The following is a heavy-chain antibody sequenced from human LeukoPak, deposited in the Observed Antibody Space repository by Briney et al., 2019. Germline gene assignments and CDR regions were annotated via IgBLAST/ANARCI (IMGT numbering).Heavy chain of an antibody. J-gene: IGHJ5*02. CDR3: ARQHVGYFRS. CDR2: MSFDGSHQ. D-gene: IGHD2/OR15-2a*01. CDR1: GFTFSNYA. V-gene: IGHV3-30*01. Sequence: PGGSLRLSCAASGFTFSNYAMHWVRQAPGKGLEWVALMSFDGSHQYYADSVKGRFTISRDNSNNTVFLQMNSLRTEDTAVYYCARQHVGYFRSWGQGTLVTVSS.